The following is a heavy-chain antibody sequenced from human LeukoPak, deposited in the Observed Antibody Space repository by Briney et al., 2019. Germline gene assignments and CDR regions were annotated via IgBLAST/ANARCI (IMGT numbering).Heavy chain of an antibody. Sequence: GESLKISCKGSGYSFTTYWIGWVRQLPGKGLEWMGIIYPGDSDTRYSPSFQGQVTISADKSVSTAYLQWSSLKASDTAMYYCARIVCSSTSCYGYFDYWGQGTLVTVSS. CDR2: IYPGDSDT. V-gene: IGHV5-51*01. CDR1: GYSFTTYW. J-gene: IGHJ4*02. CDR3: ARIVCSSTSCYGYFDY. D-gene: IGHD2-2*01.